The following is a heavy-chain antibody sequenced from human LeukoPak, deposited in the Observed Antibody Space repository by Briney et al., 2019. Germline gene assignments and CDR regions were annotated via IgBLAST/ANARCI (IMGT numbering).Heavy chain of an antibody. CDR1: GDSVSSNSAP. V-gene: IGHV6-1*01. J-gene: IGHJ6*02. Sequence: SQTLSLTCAISGDSVSSNSAPWNWIRQSPSRGLEWLGKTLYRSKLYNDYAVSVKSLITINPDTSKNQFSLQLNSVTPEDTAVYFCTRSHYYGMDVWGQGTTVTVAS. CDR2: TLYRSKLYN. CDR3: TRSHYYGMDV.